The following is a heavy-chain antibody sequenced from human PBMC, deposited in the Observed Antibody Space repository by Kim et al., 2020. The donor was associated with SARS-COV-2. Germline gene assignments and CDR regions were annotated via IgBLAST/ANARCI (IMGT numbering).Heavy chain of an antibody. D-gene: IGHD2-21*01. CDR2: IHLGMI. CDR3: ARGPAAYRANTWSPNWFDP. V-gene: IGHV4-38-2*02. CDR1: GYSISIGYY. J-gene: IGHJ5*02. Sequence: SETLSLTCNVSGYSISIGYYWGWVRRPPGEGLEWIESIHLGMIYYNPPLKTRVTISRDTSTNQFFLRLTSVTASDTAVYFCARGPAAYRANTWSPNWFDPWGQGTLVTVSS.